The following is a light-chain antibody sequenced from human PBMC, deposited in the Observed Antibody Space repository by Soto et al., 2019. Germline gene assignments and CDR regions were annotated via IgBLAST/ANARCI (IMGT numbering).Light chain of an antibody. V-gene: IGLV1-51*01. Sequence: QSVLTQPPSVSAAPGQKVTISCSGSSSNIGNNYVYWYQQLPVTAPKLHIYDNNKRPSGIPDRFSGSKSGTSATLGITGLQTGDEADYYCGTWDSSLSAGVFGGGTQLTVL. CDR1: SSNIGNNY. CDR2: DNN. J-gene: IGLJ2*01. CDR3: GTWDSSLSAGV.